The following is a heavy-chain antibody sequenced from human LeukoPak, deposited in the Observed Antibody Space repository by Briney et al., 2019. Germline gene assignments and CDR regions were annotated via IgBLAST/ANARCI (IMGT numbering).Heavy chain of an antibody. J-gene: IGHJ4*02. CDR1: GFTFSIYG. Sequence: WGSLRLSCAASGFTFSIYGMGWVRQAPGKGLEWVSFISTSSSYIYYADSVKGRFTISRDNAKNSLYLQMNSLRAEDTAVYYCARASSSWYYFDYWGQGTLVTVSS. D-gene: IGHD6-13*01. V-gene: IGHV3-21*01. CDR3: ARASSSWYYFDY. CDR2: ISTSSSYI.